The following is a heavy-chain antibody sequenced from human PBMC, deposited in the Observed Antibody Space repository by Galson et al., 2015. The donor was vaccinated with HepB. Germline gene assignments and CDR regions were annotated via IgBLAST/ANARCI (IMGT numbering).Heavy chain of an antibody. J-gene: IGHJ4*02. CDR3: AREVLKDRYSGYPYFDY. CDR1: GYTFTSYA. D-gene: IGHD5-12*01. V-gene: IGHV1-3*01. Sequence: SVKVSCKASGYTFTSYAMHWVRQAPGQRLEWMGWINAGNGNTKYSQKFQGRVTITRDTSASTAYMELSSLRSEDTAVYYCAREVLKDRYSGYPYFDYWGQGTLVTVSS. CDR2: INAGNGNT.